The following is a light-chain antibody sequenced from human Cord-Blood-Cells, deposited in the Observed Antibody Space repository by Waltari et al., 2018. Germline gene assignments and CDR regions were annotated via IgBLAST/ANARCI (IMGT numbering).Light chain of an antibody. Sequence: QSALTQPRSVSGSPGQSVTISCTGTSSDVGGYNYVSWYQQHPGTAPKRMIYDVSKRPSGVPDRFSGSKSGNTSSLTIAGLQAEDEADYYCCSYAGSYTYWVFGGGTKLTVL. J-gene: IGLJ3*02. V-gene: IGLV2-11*01. CDR1: SSDVGGYNY. CDR3: CSYAGSYTYWV. CDR2: DVS.